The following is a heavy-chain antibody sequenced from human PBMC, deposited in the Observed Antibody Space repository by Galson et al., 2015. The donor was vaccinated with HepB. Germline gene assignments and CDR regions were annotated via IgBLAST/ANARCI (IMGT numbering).Heavy chain of an antibody. CDR1: GGSLSAYY. Sequence: ETLSLTCAVYGGSLSAYYWSWVRQAPGKGLEWIGEINHSGSTNYDPSLRSRVTISVDKSKNLFSLKLTFVTAADTAVYYCARAKEGRGYFDYWGQGTLVTVSS. J-gene: IGHJ4*02. CDR3: ARAKEGRGYFDY. CDR2: INHSGST. D-gene: IGHD3-10*01. V-gene: IGHV4-34*01.